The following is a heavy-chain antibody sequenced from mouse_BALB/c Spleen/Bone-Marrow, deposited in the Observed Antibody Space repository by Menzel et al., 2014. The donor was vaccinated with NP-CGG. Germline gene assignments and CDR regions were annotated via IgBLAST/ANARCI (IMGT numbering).Heavy chain of an antibody. J-gene: IGHJ3*01. CDR2: IDPANGNT. CDR3: ARSPGKVNY. V-gene: IGHV14-3*02. CDR1: GFNIKDSY. D-gene: IGHD1-3*01. Sequence: EVNVVDSGAELVKPGASVKLSCTASGFNIKDSYIHWVKRRPEQGLEWIGRIDPANGNTNYDPKFQGKATITADTSSNTAYLHLNSLTSEDTAVYYCARSPGKVNYWGQGTLVTVSA.